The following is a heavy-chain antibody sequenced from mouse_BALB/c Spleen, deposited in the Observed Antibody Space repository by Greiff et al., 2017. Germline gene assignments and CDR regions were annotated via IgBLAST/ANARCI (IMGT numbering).Heavy chain of an antibody. CDR1: GFNIKDSY. D-gene: IGHD1-1*01. CDR3: ARGDGSSFVYFDY. Sequence: VQLQQSGAELVKPGASVKLSCTASGFNIKDSYMHWVKQRPEQGLEWIGRIDPANGNTKYDPKFQGKATITADTSSNTAYLQLSSLTSEDTAVYYCARGDGSSFVYFDYWGQGTTLTVSS. J-gene: IGHJ2*01. V-gene: IGHV14-3*02. CDR2: IDPANGNT.